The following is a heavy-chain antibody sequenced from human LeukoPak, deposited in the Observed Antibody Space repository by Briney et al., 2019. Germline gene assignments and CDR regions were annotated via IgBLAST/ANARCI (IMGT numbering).Heavy chain of an antibody. V-gene: IGHV3-21*01. CDR1: GFTFSSYS. CDR2: ISSSSSYI. Sequence: PGGSLRLSCAASGFTFSSYSMNWVRQAPGKGLEWVTSISSSSSYIYYADSVKGRFTISRDNAKSSLYLQMNSLRAEDTAVYYCARGESTVTTDYWGQGTLVTVSS. CDR3: ARGESTVTTDY. J-gene: IGHJ4*02. D-gene: IGHD4-17*01.